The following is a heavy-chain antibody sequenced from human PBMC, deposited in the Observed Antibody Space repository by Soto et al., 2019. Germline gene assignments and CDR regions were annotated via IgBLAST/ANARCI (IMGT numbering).Heavy chain of an antibody. J-gene: IGHJ4*02. D-gene: IGHD5-12*01. Sequence: PGGSLRLSCAASGFTFSSYAMSWVRQAPGKGLEWVSAISGSGGSTYYADSVKGRFTISRDNSKNTLYLQMNSLRAEDTAVYYCAKGLDGYNFGSSDYWGQGTLVTVSS. CDR1: GFTFSSYA. CDR3: AKGLDGYNFGSSDY. CDR2: ISGSGGST. V-gene: IGHV3-23*01.